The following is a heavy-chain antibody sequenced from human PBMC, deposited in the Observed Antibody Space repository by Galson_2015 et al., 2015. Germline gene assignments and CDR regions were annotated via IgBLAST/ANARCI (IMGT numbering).Heavy chain of an antibody. CDR3: ARGLNYYDSSGSYWFDP. D-gene: IGHD3-22*01. CDR1: GFTFSDYY. CDR2: ISSSGSTI. J-gene: IGHJ5*02. V-gene: IGHV3-11*01. Sequence: SLRLSCAASGFTFSDYYMSWIRQAPGKGLEWVSYISSSGSTIYYADSVKGRFTISRDNAKNSLYLQMNSLRAEDTAVYYCARGLNYYDSSGSYWFDPWGPGTLVTVSS.